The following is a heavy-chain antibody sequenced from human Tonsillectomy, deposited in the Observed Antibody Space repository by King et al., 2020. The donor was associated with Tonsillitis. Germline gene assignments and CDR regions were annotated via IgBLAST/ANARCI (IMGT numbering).Heavy chain of an antibody. CDR3: ARYVSGSFDY. D-gene: IGHD1-26*01. CDR1: GGSISRGDHF. J-gene: IGHJ4*02. Sequence: LQLQESGPGVVKPSETLSLTCTVSGGSISRGDHFWAWIRLPPGKGLEWIGYLYSSGTIFYNPSLKSRITISGGTSENRFSLKLNSVTAADTAVYFCARYVSGSFDYWGQGALVTVSS. V-gene: IGHV4-39*01. CDR2: LYSSGTI.